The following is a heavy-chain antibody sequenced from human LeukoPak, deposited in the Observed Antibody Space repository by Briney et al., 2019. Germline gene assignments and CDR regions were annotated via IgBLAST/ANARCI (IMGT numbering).Heavy chain of an antibody. Sequence: PGGSLRLSCAASGFTFSSYSMNWVRQAPGKGLEWVSYISSSSSTIYYADSVKGRFTISRDNAKNSLYLQMNSLRAEDTAVYYCARDPGTAAAGQGDAFDIWGQGTMVTVSS. CDR1: GFTFSSYS. CDR2: ISSSSSTI. D-gene: IGHD6-13*01. V-gene: IGHV3-48*04. CDR3: ARDPGTAAAGQGDAFDI. J-gene: IGHJ3*02.